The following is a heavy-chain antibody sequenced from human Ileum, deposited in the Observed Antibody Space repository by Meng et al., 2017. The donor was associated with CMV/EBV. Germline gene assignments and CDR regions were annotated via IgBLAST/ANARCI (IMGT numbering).Heavy chain of an antibody. V-gene: IGHV3-15*01. CDR1: GFTFSNAW. Sequence: GESLKISCAASGFTFSNAWMSWVRQAPGKGLEWVGRIKSKTDGGTTDYAAPVKGRFTISRDNAESSLYLQMNSLRAEDTALYYCARLGVSVTGTEDCWGQGTLVTVSS. CDR3: ARLGVSVTGTEDC. CDR2: IKSKTDGGTT. J-gene: IGHJ4*02. D-gene: IGHD6-19*01.